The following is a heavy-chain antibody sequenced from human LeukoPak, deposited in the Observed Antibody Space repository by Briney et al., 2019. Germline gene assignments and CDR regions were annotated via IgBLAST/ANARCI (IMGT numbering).Heavy chain of an antibody. D-gene: IGHD3-22*01. V-gene: IGHV3-66*01. CDR3: ATYSSLNAREFQY. CDR2: IYSGGST. J-gene: IGHJ1*01. CDR1: GFTVSSNY. Sequence: GGSLRLSCAASGFTVSSNYMSWVRQAPGKGLEWVSVIYSGGSTYYADSVKGRFTISRDNSKNTLYLQMNSLRAEDTAVYYCATYSSLNAREFQYWGQGTLVTVSS.